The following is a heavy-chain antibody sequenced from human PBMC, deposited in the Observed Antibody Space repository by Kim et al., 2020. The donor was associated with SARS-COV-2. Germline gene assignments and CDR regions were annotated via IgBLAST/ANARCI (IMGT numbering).Heavy chain of an antibody. CDR3: ARGHAIYSGYDWDRGATVPGYYGMDV. CDR1: GGSISSGGYY. V-gene: IGHV4-31*03. Sequence: SETLSLTCTVSGGSISSGGYYWSWIRQHPGKGLEWIGYIYYSGSTYYNPSLKSRVTISVDTSKNQFSLKLSSVTAADTAVYYCARGHAIYSGYDWDRGATVPGYYGMDVWGQGTTVTVSS. D-gene: IGHD5-12*01. CDR2: IYYSGST. J-gene: IGHJ6*02.